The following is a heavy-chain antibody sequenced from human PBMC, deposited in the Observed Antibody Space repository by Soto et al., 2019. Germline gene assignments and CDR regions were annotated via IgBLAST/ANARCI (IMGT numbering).Heavy chain of an antibody. Sequence: QPVGSLRLSCAASGFTFSTYDMHWVRQVTGKGLEWVSVIGTAGDTYYPDSVRGRFTISRDNAKNSLYLQMNSLRAGDTAVYYCGRDGGHYGIDSWGQGTLVTVSS. CDR2: IGTAGDT. D-gene: IGHD2-21*02. CDR3: GRDGGHYGIDS. J-gene: IGHJ4*02. CDR1: GFTFSTYD. V-gene: IGHV3-13*01.